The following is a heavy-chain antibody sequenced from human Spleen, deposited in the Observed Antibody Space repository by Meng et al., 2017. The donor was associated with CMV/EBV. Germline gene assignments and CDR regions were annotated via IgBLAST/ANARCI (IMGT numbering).Heavy chain of an antibody. CDR3: ARVGPSGTYWEKTDYFDF. Sequence: ASVKVSCKASGYTFTSYGISWVRQAPGQGLEWMGWISAYNGNTNYAQKLQGRVTMTTDTSTSTAYMELRSLRSDDTAVYYCARVGPSGTYWEKTDYFDFWGQGTLVTVSS. D-gene: IGHD1-26*01. V-gene: IGHV1-18*01. CDR1: GYTFTSYG. CDR2: ISAYNGNT. J-gene: IGHJ4*02.